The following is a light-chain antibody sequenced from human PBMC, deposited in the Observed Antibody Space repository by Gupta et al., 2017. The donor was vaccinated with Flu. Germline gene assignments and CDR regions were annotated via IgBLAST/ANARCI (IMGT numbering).Light chain of an antibody. J-gene: IGKJ5*01. CDR3: QQYNNWPPGVT. Sequence: EIVMTQSPATLSVSPGERATLSCRASQSISNNLAWYHQKPGQAPRLLIYDASTRATSIPARFSGSGSGTEFTLTISSLQSEDFAVYYCQQYNNWPPGVTFGQGTRLEIK. CDR2: DAS. CDR1: QSISNN. V-gene: IGKV3-15*01.